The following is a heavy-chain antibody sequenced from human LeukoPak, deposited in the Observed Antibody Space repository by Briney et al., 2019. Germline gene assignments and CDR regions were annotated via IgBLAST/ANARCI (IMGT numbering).Heavy chain of an antibody. Sequence: PGGSLRLSCAASGFTVSSNYMSWVRQAPGKGLEWVSVIYSGGSSYYADSVKGRFTISRDNSKNTLYLQMNSLRAEDTAVYYCARDCSSTSCYGYWGQGTQVTVSS. CDR2: IYSGGSS. J-gene: IGHJ4*02. CDR3: ARDCSSTSCYGY. D-gene: IGHD2-2*01. CDR1: GFTVSSNY. V-gene: IGHV3-66*01.